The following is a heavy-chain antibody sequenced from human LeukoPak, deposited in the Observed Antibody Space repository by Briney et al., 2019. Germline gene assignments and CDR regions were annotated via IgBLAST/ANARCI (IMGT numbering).Heavy chain of an antibody. CDR3: AREVEMATSARAFDI. D-gene: IGHD5-24*01. Sequence: TLSLTCTVSGGSISSGSYYWSWIRQPAGKGLEWIGRIYTSGSTNYNPSLKSRVTISVDTSKNQFSLKLSSVTAADTAVYYCAREVEMATSARAFDIWGQGTMVTVSS. J-gene: IGHJ3*02. CDR1: GGSISSGSYY. V-gene: IGHV4-61*02. CDR2: IYTSGST.